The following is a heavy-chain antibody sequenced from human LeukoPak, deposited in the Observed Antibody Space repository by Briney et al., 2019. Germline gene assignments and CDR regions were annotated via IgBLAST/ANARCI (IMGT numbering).Heavy chain of an antibody. Sequence: GGSLRLSCVASGFTFNSYWMHWVRQAPGKGLVWVSGISTDGSDTRYADSVKGRFTISRDNAKNTLYLQLNNLSGEDTAIYYCAKDTGCRGSGCPSDYWGQGTLVTVSS. CDR1: GFTFNSYW. CDR3: AKDTGCRGSGCPSDY. D-gene: IGHD6-19*01. V-gene: IGHV3-74*01. CDR2: ISTDGSDT. J-gene: IGHJ4*02.